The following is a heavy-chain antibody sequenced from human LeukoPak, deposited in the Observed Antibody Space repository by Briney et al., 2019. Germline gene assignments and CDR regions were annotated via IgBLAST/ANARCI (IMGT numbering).Heavy chain of an antibody. CDR2: ISDSGGAT. V-gene: IGHV3-23*01. CDR1: GFTFSNYA. J-gene: IGHJ4*02. D-gene: IGHD2-15*01. Sequence: GGSLRLSCAASGFTFSNYAMSWVRQAPGEGLEWVSAISDSGGATNCADSVKGRFTISRDNSKNTLYLQMNSLRAEDTAVYYCAKRSCSGGSCNFDYWGQGTLVTVSS. CDR3: AKRSCSGGSCNFDY.